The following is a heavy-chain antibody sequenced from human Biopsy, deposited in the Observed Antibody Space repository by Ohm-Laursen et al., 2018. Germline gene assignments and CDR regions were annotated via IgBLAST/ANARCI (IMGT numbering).Heavy chain of an antibody. V-gene: IGHV4-61*01. CDR3: ARGYAGLYEAFDF. D-gene: IGHD5-18*01. Sequence: GTLSLTCAVSGASVSSGSYDWRWLRQPPGKGLEWTGNIYNDVSTKYNPSLRSRVTISADKSPNQFSLKLRSVTAADTAVYYCARGYAGLYEAFDFWGQGTVVTVAS. J-gene: IGHJ3*01. CDR1: GASVSSGSYD. CDR2: IYNDVST.